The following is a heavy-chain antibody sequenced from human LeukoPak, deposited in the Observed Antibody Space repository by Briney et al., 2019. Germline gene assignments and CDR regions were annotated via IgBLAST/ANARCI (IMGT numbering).Heavy chain of an antibody. Sequence: PGGSLRLSCAGSGFIFSDYAMNWVRQAPGKGLEWVSSISSSSSYIYYADSVKGRFTISRDNAKNSLYLQMNSLRAEDTAVYYCARDETVTTGYYYYMDVWGKGTTVTVSS. CDR2: ISSSSSYI. J-gene: IGHJ6*03. D-gene: IGHD4-17*01. CDR1: GFIFSDYA. V-gene: IGHV3-21*01. CDR3: ARDETVTTGYYYYMDV.